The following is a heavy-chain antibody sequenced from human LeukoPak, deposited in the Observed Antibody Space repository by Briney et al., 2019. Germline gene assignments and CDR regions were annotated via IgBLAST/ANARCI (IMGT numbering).Heavy chain of an antibody. CDR3: ARVGKQWLVLRGWFDP. V-gene: IGHV4-39*01. J-gene: IGHJ5*02. D-gene: IGHD6-19*01. Sequence: PSETLSLTCTVSDVSISSSNSSWGWIRPPLAKVLRSIGSIYYSGNTYYNASLKSQVSISIDTSKNQFSLRLTSVTAADTAVYYCARVGKQWLVLRGWFDPWGQGTLVTVSS. CDR1: DVSISSSNSS. CDR2: IYYSGNT.